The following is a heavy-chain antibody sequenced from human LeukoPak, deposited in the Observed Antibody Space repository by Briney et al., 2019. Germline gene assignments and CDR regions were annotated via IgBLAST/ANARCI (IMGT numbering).Heavy chain of an antibody. CDR3: ARVGLHSGSYKDAFDI. CDR2: ISSSSSYI. CDR1: GFTFSNYS. D-gene: IGHD1-26*01. V-gene: IGHV3-21*01. Sequence: PGGSLRLSCAAAGFTFSNYSMNWVRQAPGKGLEGVSSISSSSSYIYYADSVKGRFTISRDNAKNSLYLQMNSLRAEDTAVYYCARVGLHSGSYKDAFDIWGQGTMVTVSS. J-gene: IGHJ3*02.